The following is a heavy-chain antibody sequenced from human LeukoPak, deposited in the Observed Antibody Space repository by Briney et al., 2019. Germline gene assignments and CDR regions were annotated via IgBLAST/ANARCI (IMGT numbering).Heavy chain of an antibody. V-gene: IGHV1-69*05. CDR2: IIPIFGTA. CDR3: ARSGGQQTDFDY. CDR1: GGTFSSYA. D-gene: IGHD6-13*01. J-gene: IGHJ4*02. Sequence: GASVKVSCKASGGTFSSYAISWVRQAPGQGLEWMGGIIPIFGTANYAQKFQGRVTMTRDMSTSTVYMELSSLRSEDTAVYYCARSGGQQTDFDYWGQGTLVTVSS.